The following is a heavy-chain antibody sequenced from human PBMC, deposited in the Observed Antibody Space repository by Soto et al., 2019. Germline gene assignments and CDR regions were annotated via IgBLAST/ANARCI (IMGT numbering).Heavy chain of an antibody. CDR1: GFSLSSIGMG. J-gene: IGHJ4*02. Sequence: QITVKESGLTLVKPTETLTLTCTFSGFSLSSIGMGVGWIRQPPGKALEWLALIYWDDDKRYSPSLSSRLTITKDPSKNQVDLTMTNMDPVDTATYYGARLTRGVYDLDRMWEKFDYWGQGALVTVS. D-gene: IGHD5-12*01. CDR2: IYWDDDK. V-gene: IGHV2-5*02. CDR3: ARLTRGVYDLDRMWEKFDY.